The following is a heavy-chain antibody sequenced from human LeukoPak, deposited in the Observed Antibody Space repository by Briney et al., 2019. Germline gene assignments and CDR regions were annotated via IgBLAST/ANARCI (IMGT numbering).Heavy chain of an antibody. CDR2: IYYSGST. V-gene: IGHV4-59*01. CDR1: GGSISSYY. Sequence: SETLSLTCTVSGGSISSYYWSWIRQPPGKGLEWIGYIYYSGSTNYNPSLKSRVTISVDTSKNQFSLKLSSVTAADTAVYYCARSIVVVPAAIRVGNYGMDVWGQGTTVTVSS. CDR3: ARSIVVVPAAIRVGNYGMDV. J-gene: IGHJ6*02. D-gene: IGHD2-2*02.